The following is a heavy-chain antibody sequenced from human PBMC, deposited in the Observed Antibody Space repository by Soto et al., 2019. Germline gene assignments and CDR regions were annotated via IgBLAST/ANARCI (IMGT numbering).Heavy chain of an antibody. Sequence: SVKVSCKASGGTFSSYAISWVRQAPGQGLEWMGGIIPIFGTANYAQKFQGRVAITADESTSTAYMELSSLRSEDTAVYYCARENWEQRHYYYYHGMDVWGQGTTVTVSS. D-gene: IGHD1-26*01. CDR3: ARENWEQRHYYYYHGMDV. V-gene: IGHV1-69*13. J-gene: IGHJ6*02. CDR2: IIPIFGTA. CDR1: GGTFSSYA.